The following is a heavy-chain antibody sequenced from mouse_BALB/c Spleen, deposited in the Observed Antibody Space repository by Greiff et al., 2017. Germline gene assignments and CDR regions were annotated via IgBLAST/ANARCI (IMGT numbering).Heavy chain of an antibody. V-gene: IGHV1-4*01. J-gene: IGHJ4*01. Sequence: VQLQQSGAELARPGASVKMSCKASGYTFTSYTMHWVKQRPGQGLEWIGYINPSSGYTNYNQKFKDKATLTADKSSSTAYMQLSSLTSEDSAVYYCARKGDRYDDYYAMDYWGQGTSVTVSS. CDR3: ARKGDRYDDYYAMDY. CDR2: INPSSGYT. CDR1: GYTFTSYT. D-gene: IGHD2-14*01.